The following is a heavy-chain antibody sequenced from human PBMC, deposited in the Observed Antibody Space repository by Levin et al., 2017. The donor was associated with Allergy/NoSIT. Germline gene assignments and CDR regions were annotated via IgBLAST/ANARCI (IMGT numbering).Heavy chain of an antibody. CDR3: AKEGLGDYDSSAPGAFDI. V-gene: IGHV3-30*18. D-gene: IGHD3-22*01. Sequence: GGSLRLSCAASGFTFSSYGMHWVRQAPGKGLEWVAVISYDGSNKYYADSVKGRFTISRDNSKNTLYLQMNSLRAEDTAVYYCAKEGLGDYDSSAPGAFDIWGQGTMVTVSS. CDR2: ISYDGSNK. CDR1: GFTFSSYG. J-gene: IGHJ3*02.